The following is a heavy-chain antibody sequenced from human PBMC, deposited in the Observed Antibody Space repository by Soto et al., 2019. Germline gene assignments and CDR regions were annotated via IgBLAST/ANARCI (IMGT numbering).Heavy chain of an antibody. Sequence: GGSLRLSCEGSGFTFSDYYISWIRQAPGKGLEWISYSSNSGTFSRYADSVKGRFSISRHNTKNLLYLQMNSLRAEDTAVYYCARSGDNYNRLDYWGQGTPVTDSS. V-gene: IGHV3-11*06. D-gene: IGHD1-1*01. CDR3: ARSGDNYNRLDY. CDR1: GFTFSDYY. J-gene: IGHJ4*02. CDR2: SSNSGTFS.